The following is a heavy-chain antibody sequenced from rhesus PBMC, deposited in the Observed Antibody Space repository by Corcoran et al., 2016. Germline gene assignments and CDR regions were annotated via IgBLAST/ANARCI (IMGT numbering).Heavy chain of an antibody. CDR1: GGSISSSYYY. CDR2: ISYSGRT. D-gene: IGHD1-14*01. J-gene: IGHJ3*01. V-gene: IGHV4-122*02. CDR3: ARQAGTTGTDAFDF. Sequence: QVQLQESGPGLVKPSETLSLTCAVSGGSISSSYYYWSWIRQAPGKGLEGIGYISYSGRTSYNPSLKSRVTISRDPSKNQFSLKLSSVTAADTAVYYCARQAGTTGTDAFDFWGQGLRVTVSS.